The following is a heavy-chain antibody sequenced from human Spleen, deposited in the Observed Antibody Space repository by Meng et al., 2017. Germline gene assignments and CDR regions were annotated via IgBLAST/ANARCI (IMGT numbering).Heavy chain of an antibody. J-gene: IGHJ4*02. CDR2: FGGVGGGT. V-gene: IGHV3-23*01. CDR3: AKDREVATHPIDS. D-gene: IGHD2-21*02. CDR1: GFTFSSYW. Sequence: GESLKISCAASGFTFSSYWMSWVRQAPGKGLEWVAAFGGVGGGTYYADSVKGRFTISRDNSKNTLYLQMNSLRAEDTAVYYCAKDREVATHPIDSWGQGTLVTVSS.